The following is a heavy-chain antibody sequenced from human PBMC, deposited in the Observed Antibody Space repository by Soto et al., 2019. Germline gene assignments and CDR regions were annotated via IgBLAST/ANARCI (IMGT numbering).Heavy chain of an antibody. J-gene: IGHJ3*02. Sequence: QTGGSLILACAASGFTFNTYGMSWVRQAPGQGLEWVLAISGSGFRTYYADSVNGRFSISSGSSKNTLFLQMNSLRADDTAVYFCATFTFGRPFDTWGQGTMVTVSS. CDR3: ATFTFGRPFDT. D-gene: IGHD3-10*01. CDR1: GFTFNTYG. CDR2: ISGSGFRT. V-gene: IGHV3-23*01.